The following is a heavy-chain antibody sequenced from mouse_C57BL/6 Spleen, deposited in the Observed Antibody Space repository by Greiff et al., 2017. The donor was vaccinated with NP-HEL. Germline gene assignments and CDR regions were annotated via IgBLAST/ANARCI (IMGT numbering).Heavy chain of an antibody. Sequence: EVKLQESGPELVKPGASVKISCKASGYSFTGYYMNWVKQSPEKSLEWIGEINPSTGGTTYNQKFKAKATLTVDKSSSTAYMQLKSLTSEDSAVYYCARDYGSSGAMDYWGQGTSVTVSS. CDR3: ARDYGSSGAMDY. CDR1: GYSFTGYY. CDR2: INPSTGGT. J-gene: IGHJ4*01. D-gene: IGHD1-1*01. V-gene: IGHV1-42*01.